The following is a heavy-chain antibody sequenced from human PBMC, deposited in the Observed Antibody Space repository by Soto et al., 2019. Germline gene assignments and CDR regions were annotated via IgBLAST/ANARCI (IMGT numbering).Heavy chain of an antibody. CDR3: ARDGGRFGELLLNSYDAFDL. CDR1: GFSFSTYA. D-gene: IGHD3-10*01. J-gene: IGHJ3*01. Sequence: GGSLRLSCTASGFSFSTYAMYWVRQAPGKGLEWVAIISYDGSNAQYADSVKGRFTVARDNSKNTLYLQMHSLTAEDTAVYYCARDGGRFGELLLNSYDAFDLWGQGKLVTVSS. CDR2: ISYDGSNA. V-gene: IGHV3-30*04.